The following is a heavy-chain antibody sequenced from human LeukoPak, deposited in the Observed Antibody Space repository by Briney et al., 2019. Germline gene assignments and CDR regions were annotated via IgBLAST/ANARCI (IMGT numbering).Heavy chain of an antibody. CDR1: GYSFSSRY. CDR3: ARDLLDCSGGSCYPTDHYGMDV. Sequence: GASVTVSCKAFGYSFSSRYMHWVRQAPGQGLEWMGIINPGGGSTRYAQKLQGRVTLTRDTSTSTVYMELTSLRSEDTAVYYCARDLLDCSGGSCYPTDHYGMDVWGQGTTVTVSS. D-gene: IGHD2-15*01. CDR2: INPGGGST. J-gene: IGHJ6*02. V-gene: IGHV1-46*04.